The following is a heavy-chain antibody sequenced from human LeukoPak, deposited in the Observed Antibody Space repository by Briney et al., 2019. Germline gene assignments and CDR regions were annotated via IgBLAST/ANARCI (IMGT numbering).Heavy chain of an antibody. CDR1: GGSISSGGYY. Sequence: SETLSLTCTVSGGSISSGGYYWSWIRQPAGKGLEWIGRIYTSGNTNYNPSLKSRVTISVDTSKNQFSLKLSSVTAADTAVYYCAGGTKIVPAAMVGNYWGQGTLVTVSS. J-gene: IGHJ4*02. CDR3: AGGTKIVPAAMVGNY. V-gene: IGHV4-61*02. CDR2: IYTSGNT. D-gene: IGHD2-2*01.